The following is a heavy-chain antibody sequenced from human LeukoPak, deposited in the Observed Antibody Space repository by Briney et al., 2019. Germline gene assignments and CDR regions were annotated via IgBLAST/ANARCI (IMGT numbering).Heavy chain of an antibody. J-gene: IGHJ4*02. CDR2: IKQDGSEK. CDR3: ARGQDGDYSFDY. V-gene: IGHV3-7*01. Sequence: PGGALRLSCAASGLTFSSYWMSWVRPAPGKGVEGVANIKQDGSEKYYVDSVKGRFTISRDNAKNSLYLQMNSLRAEDTAVYYCARGQDGDYSFDYWGQGTLVTVSS. CDR1: GLTFSSYW. D-gene: IGHD2-15*01.